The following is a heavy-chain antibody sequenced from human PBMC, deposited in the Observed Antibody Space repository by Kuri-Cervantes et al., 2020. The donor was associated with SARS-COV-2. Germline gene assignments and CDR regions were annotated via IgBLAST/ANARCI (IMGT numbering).Heavy chain of an antibody. V-gene: IGHV3-30*18. J-gene: IGHJ4*02. CDR2: ISYDARNE. Sequence: SMKFCNAASGFDFSRYGMHWGRHAPGKGLEFVAAISYDARNEHYIDSVHGRFTISRDNFNTILYLLMNSLKPEDTALYYCVKEASIGGWYRGDWGQGSLVTVSS. CDR1: GFDFSRYG. D-gene: IGHD6-19*01. CDR3: VKEASIGGWYRGD.